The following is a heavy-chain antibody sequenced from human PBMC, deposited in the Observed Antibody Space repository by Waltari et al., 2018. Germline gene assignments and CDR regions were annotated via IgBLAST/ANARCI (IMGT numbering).Heavy chain of an antibody. D-gene: IGHD3-10*01. CDR1: GFTFSSYS. Sequence: EVQLVESGGGLVKPGGSLRLSCPASGFTFSSYSLHWVRQAPGKGLEWVSSISSSSSYIYYADSVKGRFTISRDNAKNSLYLQMNSLRAEDTAVYYCARADYGSGSRRYYYGMDVWGQGTTVTVSS. J-gene: IGHJ6*02. V-gene: IGHV3-21*01. CDR3: ARADYGSGSRRYYYGMDV. CDR2: ISSSSSYI.